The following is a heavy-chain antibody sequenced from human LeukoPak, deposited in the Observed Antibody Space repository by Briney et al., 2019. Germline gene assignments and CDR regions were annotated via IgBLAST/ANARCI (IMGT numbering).Heavy chain of an antibody. Sequence: PSETLSLTCTVSGGSISSYYWSWIRQPPGKGLEWIGYIYNSGNTNHNPSLRSRVTISVDTSKNQFSLKLSSVTAADTAVYYCAKSWRPRRWPDSFDPWGQGTLVTVSS. D-gene: IGHD5-24*01. V-gene: IGHV4-59*01. CDR1: GGSISSYY. J-gene: IGHJ5*02. CDR3: AKSWRPRRWPDSFDP. CDR2: IYNSGNT.